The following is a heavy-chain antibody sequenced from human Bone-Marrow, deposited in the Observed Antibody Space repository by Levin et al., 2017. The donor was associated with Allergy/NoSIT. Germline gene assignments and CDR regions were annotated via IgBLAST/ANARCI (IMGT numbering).Heavy chain of an antibody. J-gene: IGHJ4*02. CDR3: AREPYYPYYFDY. Sequence: GESLKISCAASGFTFSNYWMHWVRQGPGKGLVWVSRISDDGTPTYYADSVKGRFTVSRDNAKNTLYLEMNSLRAEDTAVYYCAREPYYPYYFDYWGQGTLVTVSS. D-gene: IGHD3-10*01. CDR1: GFTFSNYW. V-gene: IGHV3-74*01. CDR2: ISDDGTPT.